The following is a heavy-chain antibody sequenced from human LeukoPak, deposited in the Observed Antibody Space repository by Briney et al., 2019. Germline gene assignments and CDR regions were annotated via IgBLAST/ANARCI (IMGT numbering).Heavy chain of an antibody. D-gene: IGHD1-26*01. CDR2: INAGNGNT. CDR3: ASARATGYVCDY. Sequence: ASVKVSCKASGGTFSSYAISWVRQAPGQGLEWMGWINAGNGNTKYSQKFQGRVTITRDTSASTAYMELSSLRSEDTAVYYCASARATGYVCDYWGQGTLVTVSS. J-gene: IGHJ4*02. CDR1: GGTFSSYA. V-gene: IGHV1-3*01.